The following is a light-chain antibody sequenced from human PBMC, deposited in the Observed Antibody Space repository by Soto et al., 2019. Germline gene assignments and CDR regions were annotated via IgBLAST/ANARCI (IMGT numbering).Light chain of an antibody. V-gene: IGKV1-9*01. J-gene: IGKJ5*01. CDR1: QGISSY. Sequence: DIQLTQSPSFLSASVGDSVTITCRASQGISSYLAWYQQKPGKAPRSLIYAASTLQSGVPSRFSGSGSGTEFTLTISSLQSEDSATYYCQQLNTYPIPFGQGTRLEIK. CDR3: QQLNTYPIP. CDR2: AAS.